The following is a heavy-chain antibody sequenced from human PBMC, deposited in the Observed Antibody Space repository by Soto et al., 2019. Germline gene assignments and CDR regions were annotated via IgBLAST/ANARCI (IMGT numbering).Heavy chain of an antibody. CDR2: ISAHNGNT. J-gene: IGHJ4*02. CDR1: GYAFTTYG. Sequence: QVNLVQSGAEVKKPGASVKVSCKGSGYAFTTYGITWVRQAPGQGLEWMGWISAHNGNTTYAQKLQGRVTVTRDTSTSTAYMELRSLRSDATAVYYCARGRYGDYWGQGALVTVSS. V-gene: IGHV1-18*01. D-gene: IGHD1-1*01. CDR3: ARGRYGDY.